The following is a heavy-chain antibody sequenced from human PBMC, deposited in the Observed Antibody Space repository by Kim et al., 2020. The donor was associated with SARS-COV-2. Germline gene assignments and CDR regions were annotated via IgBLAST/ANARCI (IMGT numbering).Heavy chain of an antibody. D-gene: IGHD3-3*01. V-gene: IGHV3-53*01. CDR3: ARGLYDDFWSGYQTQYNW. J-gene: IGHJ2*01. Sequence: GGSLSLSCAASEFSVSSNFMSWVRQAPGKGLEWVSVIYSGGSTYYADSVKGRFTISRDKSKNTLHLQMNSLRAEDTAVYYCARGLYDDFWSGYQTQYNW. CDR2: IYSGGST. CDR1: EFSVSSNF.